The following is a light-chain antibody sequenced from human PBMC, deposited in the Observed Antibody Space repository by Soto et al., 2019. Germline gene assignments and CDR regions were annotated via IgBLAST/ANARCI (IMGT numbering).Light chain of an antibody. V-gene: IGKV3-20*01. Sequence: DIVLTQSPGTLSLSPGERATLSCRASQSISSTFLAWYQHKPGQAPRVLIYGASRRATGIPDRFSGSGSGTDFTLTSSRLEPEDFAVYYCQQYESSWTFGQGTKVEMK. J-gene: IGKJ1*01. CDR2: GAS. CDR3: QQYESSWT. CDR1: QSISSTF.